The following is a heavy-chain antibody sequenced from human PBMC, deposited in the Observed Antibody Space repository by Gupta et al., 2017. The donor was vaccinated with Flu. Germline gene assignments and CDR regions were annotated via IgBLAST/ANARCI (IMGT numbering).Heavy chain of an antibody. Sequence: QVQLVQSGAEVTKPGSSVKVSCKASGGTFSSYAISWVRQAPGQGLEWMGGIIPIFGTANYAQKFQGRVTITADKSTSTAYMELSSLRSEDTAVYYCARAHLRFPTQVRGVIITGFDPWGQGTLVTVSS. D-gene: IGHD3-10*01. V-gene: IGHV1-69*06. CDR3: ARAHLRFPTQVRGVIITGFDP. CDR1: GGTFSSYA. CDR2: IIPIFGTA. J-gene: IGHJ5*02.